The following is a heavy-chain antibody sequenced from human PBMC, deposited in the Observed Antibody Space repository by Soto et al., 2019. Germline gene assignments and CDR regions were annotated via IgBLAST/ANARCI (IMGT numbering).Heavy chain of an antibody. CDR1: GVPITTSTYH. J-gene: IGHJ5*02. CDR3: AILRNDGTPLFGP. Sequence: PSETLSLTCDVYGVPITTSTYHWGWLRLPPGKGLECIGVINYSGSTHYSPSLKDRVTMSVDTSKNHFSLKLTSVTAADTVVYYSAILRNDGTPLFGPWSQGTLVTLSS. D-gene: IGHD1-1*01. CDR2: INYSGST. V-gene: IGHV4-39*01.